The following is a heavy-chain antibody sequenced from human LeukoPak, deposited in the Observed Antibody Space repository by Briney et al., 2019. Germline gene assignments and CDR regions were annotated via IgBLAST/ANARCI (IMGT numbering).Heavy chain of an antibody. Sequence: PGGSLRLSCGASGFTFSSYEMNWVRQAPGKGLEWVSYISSSGRIIYYADSVKGRFTISRDNAKNSLYLQMNSLGAEDTAVYYCAREVMYYYDSSDGGDAFDIWGQGTMVTVSS. CDR1: GFTFSSYE. CDR3: AREVMYYYDSSDGGDAFDI. J-gene: IGHJ3*02. CDR2: ISSSGRII. V-gene: IGHV3-48*03. D-gene: IGHD3-22*01.